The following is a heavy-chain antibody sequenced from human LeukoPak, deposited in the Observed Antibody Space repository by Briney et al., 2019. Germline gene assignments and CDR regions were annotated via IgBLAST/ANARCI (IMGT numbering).Heavy chain of an antibody. CDR3: ARAPVTTGPYYYYMDV. J-gene: IGHJ6*03. V-gene: IGHV1-2*02. D-gene: IGHD4-17*01. CDR1: GYSFTGYY. Sequence: ASVKVSCKASGYSFTGYYMHWVRQAPGQGLEWMAWINPYSGDTVYAQKFQGRVTMTRDTSISTAYMELRSLRSDDTAVYYCARAPVTTGPYYYYMDVWGKGTTVTASS. CDR2: INPYSGDT.